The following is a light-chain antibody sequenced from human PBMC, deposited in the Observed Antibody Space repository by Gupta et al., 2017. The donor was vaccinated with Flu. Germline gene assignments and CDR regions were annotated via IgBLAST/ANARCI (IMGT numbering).Light chain of an antibody. CDR2: GAS. Sequence: IVMTQSPATLSVSPGERATLPCRASQSVSSNLAWYQQKPGQAPRLLIYGASTRATGIPARFSGSGSGTEFTLTISSLKSEDFAVYYCQQYNNWPPLTFGGGTKVEIK. V-gene: IGKV3-15*01. CDR1: QSVSSN. CDR3: QQYNNWPPLT. J-gene: IGKJ4*01.